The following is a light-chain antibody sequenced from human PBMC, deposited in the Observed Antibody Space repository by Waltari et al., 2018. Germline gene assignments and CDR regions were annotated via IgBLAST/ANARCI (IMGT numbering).Light chain of an antibody. CDR3: QQSYRLPLT. V-gene: IGKV1-39*01. CDR1: QHIYIF. Sequence: DIHMTHSPSSLPASVGDRVTITCRASQHIYIFLNWYHQKPGKAPKLLIYASTLQSGVPSRFSGSGSGTNFTLIISSLQPDDFATYYCQQSYRLPLTFGGGTKVEMK. J-gene: IGKJ4*01. CDR2: AS.